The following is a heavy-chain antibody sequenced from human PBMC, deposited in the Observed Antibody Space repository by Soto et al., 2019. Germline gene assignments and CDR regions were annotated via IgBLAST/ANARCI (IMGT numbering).Heavy chain of an antibody. J-gene: IGHJ5*02. V-gene: IGHV3-66*01. Sequence: PGGSLRLSCAASGFTVSSNYMNWVRQAPGKGLEWVSVIYSGGSTYYADSVKGRFTISRDNSKNTLYLQMNSLRAEDTAVYYCARENHEYYDFWSAPGRFDPWGQGTLVTVS. CDR2: IYSGGST. D-gene: IGHD3-3*01. CDR3: ARENHEYYDFWSAPGRFDP. CDR1: GFTVSSNY.